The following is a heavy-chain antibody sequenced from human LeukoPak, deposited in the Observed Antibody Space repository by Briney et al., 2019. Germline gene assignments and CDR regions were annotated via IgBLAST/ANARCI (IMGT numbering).Heavy chain of an antibody. CDR1: GYNFSNYW. J-gene: IGHJ4*02. D-gene: IGHD3-9*01. CDR3: ARQYYDILTDPNYFDS. CDR2: ILPANSDT. V-gene: IGHV5-51*01. Sequence: GGSLRLSCTGSGYNFSNYWIGWVRQMPGKGLEWVGIILPANSDTIYSPSFQGQVTMSADRSISTAYLQWSSLKAADTAMYYCARQYYDILTDPNYFDSWGQGTLVTVSS.